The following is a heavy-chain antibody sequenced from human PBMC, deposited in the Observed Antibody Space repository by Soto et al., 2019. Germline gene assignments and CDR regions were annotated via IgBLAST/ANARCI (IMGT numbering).Heavy chain of an antibody. V-gene: IGHV1-8*02. CDR3: ARIASSGTLNWFDP. CDR2: MNPGSGKT. J-gene: IGHJ5*02. CDR1: GYTFINYD. D-gene: IGHD6-13*01. Sequence: ASVKVSCKASGYTFINYDISWVRQATGQGLEWMGWMNPGSGKTGYANKFQGRVTMTRDASTSRAHLELSSLTSEDTAVYYCARIASSGTLNWFDPWGQGTLVTVSS.